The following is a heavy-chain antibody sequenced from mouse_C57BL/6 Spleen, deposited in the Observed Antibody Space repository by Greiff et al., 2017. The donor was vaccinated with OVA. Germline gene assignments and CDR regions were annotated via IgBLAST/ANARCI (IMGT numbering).Heavy chain of an antibody. Sequence: EVMLVESGPVLVKPGPSVKIPCKASGFTFTDYYMHWVKQSHGKSLEWIGLVYPYNGGTSYNQKFKGKATLTVDTSSSTAYMELNSLTSEDSAVYYCAGDSSGYYFDYWGQGTTLTVSS. J-gene: IGHJ2*01. CDR3: AGDSSGYYFDY. D-gene: IGHD3-2*02. CDR2: VYPYNGGT. CDR1: GFTFTDYY. V-gene: IGHV1-36*01.